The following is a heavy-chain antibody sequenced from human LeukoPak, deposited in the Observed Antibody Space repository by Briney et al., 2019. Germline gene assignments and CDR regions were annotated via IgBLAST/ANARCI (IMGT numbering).Heavy chain of an antibody. CDR1: GGSISSGGYS. Sequence: SETLSLTCTVSGGSISSGGYSWNWIRQPPGKGLEWIAYIYNSGSTSYNPSLKSRVTISVDTSKNQFSLKLSSVTAADTAVYYCARDISGWFWFDPWGQGTLVTVSS. V-gene: IGHV4-61*08. J-gene: IGHJ5*02. CDR3: ARDISGWFWFDP. D-gene: IGHD6-19*01. CDR2: IYNSGST.